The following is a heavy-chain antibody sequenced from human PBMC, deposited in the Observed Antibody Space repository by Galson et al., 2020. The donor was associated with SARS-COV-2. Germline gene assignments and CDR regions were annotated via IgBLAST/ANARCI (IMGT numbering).Heavy chain of an antibody. V-gene: IGHV4-59*01. D-gene: IGHD6-13*01. CDR1: GGSISSYY. Sequence: SQTLSLTCTVSGGSISSYYWSWIRQPPGKGLEWIGYIYYSGSTNYNPSLKSRVTISVDTSKNQFSLKLSSVTAADTAVYYCARAPRIAAAGRGWYFDLWGRGTLVTVSS. J-gene: IGHJ2*01. CDR2: IYYSGST. CDR3: ARAPRIAAAGRGWYFDL.